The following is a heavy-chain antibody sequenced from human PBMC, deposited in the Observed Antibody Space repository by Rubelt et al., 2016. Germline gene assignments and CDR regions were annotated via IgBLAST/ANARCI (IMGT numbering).Heavy chain of an antibody. D-gene: IGHD2-2*01. J-gene: IGHJ4*02. Sequence: QVRLQESGPGLVKPSETLSLMCTVSGGSISNYYWSWIRQPPGKGLEWIGYLYYSGSTNYNTSLKRRVTISVDTSKNQFYRKLRCGTAAETAGYYCARSTGDIVVVPVDYWGQGTLVTVSS. V-gene: IGHV4-59*08. CDR1: GGSISNYY. CDR3: ARSTGDIVVVPVDY. CDR2: LYYSGST.